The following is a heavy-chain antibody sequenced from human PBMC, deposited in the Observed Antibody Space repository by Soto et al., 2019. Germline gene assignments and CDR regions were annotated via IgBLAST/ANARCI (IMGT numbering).Heavy chain of an antibody. CDR3: AKDPNDFWSGSLRNFDY. J-gene: IGHJ4*02. CDR1: GFTFVSYA. V-gene: IGHV3-23*01. D-gene: IGHD3-3*01. Sequence: PGGSLRLSCAASGFTFVSYAMSWVRQAPGKGLEWVSAISGSGGSTYYADSVKGRFTISRDNSKNTLYLQMNSLRAEDTAVYYCAKDPNDFWSGSLRNFDYWGQGTLVTVSS. CDR2: ISGSGGST.